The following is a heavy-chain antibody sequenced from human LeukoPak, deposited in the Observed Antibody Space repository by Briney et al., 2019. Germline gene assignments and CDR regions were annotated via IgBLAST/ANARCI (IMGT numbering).Heavy chain of an antibody. CDR1: TTYG. CDR2: ISRSGSTL. V-gene: IGHV3-48*04. J-gene: IGHJ4*02. CDR3: ARLHDVSDY. Sequence: PGGSLRLSCAASTTYGMHWVRQAPGKGLEWVSCISRSGSTLYYADSVKGRFTISRDNAKNSLYLQMNSLRAEDTAIYYCARLHDVSDYWGQGTLVTVSS. D-gene: IGHD3-16*01.